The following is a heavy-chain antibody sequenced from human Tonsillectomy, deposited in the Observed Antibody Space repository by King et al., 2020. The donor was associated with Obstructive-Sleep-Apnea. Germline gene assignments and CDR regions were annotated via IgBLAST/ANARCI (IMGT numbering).Heavy chain of an antibody. CDR3: ARADIWSGHLYFDY. CDR1: GGSISSYY. J-gene: IGHJ4*02. D-gene: IGHD3-3*01. CDR2: IYYSGST. Sequence: QLQESGPGLVKPSETLSLTCTVSGGSISSYYWSWIRQPPGKGLEWIGYIYYSGSTNYNPSLKSRVTISVDTSKNQFSLKLSSVTAADTAVYYCARADIWSGHLYFDYWGQGTLVTVSS. V-gene: IGHV4-59*01.